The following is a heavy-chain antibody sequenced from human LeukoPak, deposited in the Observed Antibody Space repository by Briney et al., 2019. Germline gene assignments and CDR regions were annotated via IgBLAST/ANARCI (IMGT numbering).Heavy chain of an antibody. D-gene: IGHD3-22*01. CDR1: GYTFTGYY. CDR3: ARGTMITNYYESSGIDY. Sequence: ASVKVSCKASGYTFTGYYMHWVRQAPGQGLQWMGWINPYSGGTNQAQKFQGRVTMTRDTSISTAYMEVSGLRSDDTAVYYCARGTMITNYYESSGIDYWGQGTLVTVSS. CDR2: INPYSGGT. V-gene: IGHV1-2*02. J-gene: IGHJ4*02.